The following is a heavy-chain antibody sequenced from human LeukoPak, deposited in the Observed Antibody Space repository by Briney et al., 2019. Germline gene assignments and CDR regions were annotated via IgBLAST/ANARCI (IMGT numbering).Heavy chain of an antibody. D-gene: IGHD6-13*01. CDR3: AKDAHSSSWYGPEDYYYYYGMDV. CDR2: ISGSGGST. J-gene: IGHJ6*02. Sequence: PGGSLRLSCAASGFTFSSYAMSWVRQAPGKGLEWVSAISGSGGSTYYADSVKGWFTISRDNSKNTLYLQMNSLRAEDTAVYYCAKDAHSSSWYGPEDYYYYYGMDVWGQGTTVTVSS. CDR1: GFTFSSYA. V-gene: IGHV3-23*01.